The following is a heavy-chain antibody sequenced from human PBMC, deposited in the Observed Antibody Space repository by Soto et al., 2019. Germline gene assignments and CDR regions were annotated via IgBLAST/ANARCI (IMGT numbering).Heavy chain of an antibody. CDR1: GFTFSSYG. Sequence: PGGSLRLSCAASGFTFSSYGMHWVRQAPGKGLEWVAVISYDGSNKYYADSVKGRFTISRDNSKNTLYLQMNSLRAEDTAVYYWAKTLHDIYDILAGAYYCDGMDVWGQGTTVTVSS. CDR3: AKTLHDIYDILAGAYYCDGMDV. J-gene: IGHJ6*02. V-gene: IGHV3-30*18. D-gene: IGHD3-9*01. CDR2: ISYDGSNK.